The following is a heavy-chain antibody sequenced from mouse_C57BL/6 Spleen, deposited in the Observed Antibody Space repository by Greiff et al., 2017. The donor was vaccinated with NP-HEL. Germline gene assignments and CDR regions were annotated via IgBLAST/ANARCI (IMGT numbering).Heavy chain of an antibody. V-gene: IGHV5-9-1*02. CDR3: TSTVVAPHWYFDV. D-gene: IGHD1-1*01. CDR1: GFTFSSYA. Sequence: EVKLVESGEGLVKPGGSLKLSCAASGFTFSSYAMSWVRQTPEKRLEWVAYISSGGDYIYYADTVKGRFTISRDNARNTLYLQMSSLKSEDTAMYYCTSTVVAPHWYFDVWGTGTTVTVSS. J-gene: IGHJ1*03. CDR2: ISSGGDYI.